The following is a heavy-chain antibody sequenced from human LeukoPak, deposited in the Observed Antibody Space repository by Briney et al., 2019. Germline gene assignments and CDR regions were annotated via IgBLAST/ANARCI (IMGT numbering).Heavy chain of an antibody. J-gene: IGHJ4*02. Sequence: GGSLRLSCAASGFTFGSYGMHWVRQAPGKGLEWVTFIRSDGSNKYYADSVKGRFTISRDNSKNSLYLQMNTLIADDTAVYYCAKGLERESRLDSWGQGTLVTVSS. V-gene: IGHV3-30*02. CDR3: AKGLERESRLDS. CDR1: GFTFGSYG. CDR2: IRSDGSNK. D-gene: IGHD1-1*01.